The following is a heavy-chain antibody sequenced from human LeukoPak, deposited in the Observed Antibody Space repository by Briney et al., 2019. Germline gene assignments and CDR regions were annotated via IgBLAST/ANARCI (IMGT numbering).Heavy chain of an antibody. D-gene: IGHD3-22*01. J-gene: IGHJ6*03. Sequence: GDSLKISCKGSGYSFSNYWIGWVRQMPGKGLEWMGIIYPSESDTRYSPSFQGQVTISADKSISTAYVQWSSLKASDTAMYYCARHRYYSDTSGYYYYMDVWGEGTTVTVSS. V-gene: IGHV5-51*01. CDR3: ARHRYYSDTSGYYYYMDV. CDR2: IYPSESDT. CDR1: GYSFSNYW.